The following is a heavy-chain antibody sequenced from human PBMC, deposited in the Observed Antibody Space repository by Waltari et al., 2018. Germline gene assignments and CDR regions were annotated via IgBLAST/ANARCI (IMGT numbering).Heavy chain of an antibody. V-gene: IGHV3-13*01. Sequence: EVQLVESGGGLVQPGGSLRLSCAASGFTFSSYDMHWVRQATGKGREGVSAIGTAGDTYYPGSVKGRFTISRENAKNALYLQMNNLRAGDTAVYYCARGFNGPFDYWGQGTLVTVSS. CDR3: ARGFNGPFDY. CDR1: GFTFSSYD. CDR2: IGTAGDT. J-gene: IGHJ4*02.